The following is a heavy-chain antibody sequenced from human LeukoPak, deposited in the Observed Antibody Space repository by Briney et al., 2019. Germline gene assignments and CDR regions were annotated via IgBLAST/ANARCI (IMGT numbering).Heavy chain of an antibody. CDR3: AKDFYYGSGSYGRVSYYGMDV. D-gene: IGHD3-10*01. CDR1: GFNFSSYG. Sequence: GGSLRLSCAASGFNFSSYGMHWVRQAPGKGLEWVAVISYDGSNKYYADSVKGRFTISRDNSKNTLYLQMNSLRAEDTAVYYCAKDFYYGSGSYGRVSYYGMDVWGQGTTVTVSS. J-gene: IGHJ6*02. CDR2: ISYDGSNK. V-gene: IGHV3-30*18.